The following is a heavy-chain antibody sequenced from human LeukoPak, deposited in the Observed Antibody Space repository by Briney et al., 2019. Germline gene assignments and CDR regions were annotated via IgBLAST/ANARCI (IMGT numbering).Heavy chain of an antibody. CDR2: ITGSTTWT. CDR1: GFTFGSFG. CDR3: ARELVSSGTGYFDL. D-gene: IGHD3-10*02. V-gene: IGHV3-23*01. Sequence: GGSPRLSCEASGFTFGSFGMTWVRQAPGKGLQWVSGITGSTTWTYYAASVKGRFTISRDNSQNTLHLQMNSLRADDTAVYYCARELVSSGTGYFDLWGRGTLVTVSS. J-gene: IGHJ2*01.